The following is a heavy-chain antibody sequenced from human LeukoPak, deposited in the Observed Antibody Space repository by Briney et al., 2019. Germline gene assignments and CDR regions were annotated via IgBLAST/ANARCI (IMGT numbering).Heavy chain of an antibody. CDR1: GFTFDHYG. V-gene: IGHV3-20*04. CDR2: INWKGAST. D-gene: IGHD5-12*01. J-gene: IGHJ4*02. Sequence: GGSLRLSCSASGFTFDHYGMSWVRQAPGKGLEWVSGINWKGASTGYADSVKGRFTISRDSAKNSLYLQMNSLRGEVTALCYCARNYGGYDGTDFWGQGTLVTVSS. CDR3: ARNYGGYDGTDF.